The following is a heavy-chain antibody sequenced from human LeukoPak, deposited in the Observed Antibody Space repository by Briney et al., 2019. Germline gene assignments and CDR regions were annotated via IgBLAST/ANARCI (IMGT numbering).Heavy chain of an antibody. J-gene: IGHJ4*02. Sequence: GPLRLSCAASGFNFNHYWMTWVRQSPGKGLEWVANIKEDGTEKNYVDSVKGRFTISGDNAKNSLYLQMNSPRAEDTAVYYCARGGSESDYWGQGTLVTVSS. CDR2: IKEDGTEK. CDR1: GFNFNHYW. V-gene: IGHV3-7*01. CDR3: ARGGSESDY.